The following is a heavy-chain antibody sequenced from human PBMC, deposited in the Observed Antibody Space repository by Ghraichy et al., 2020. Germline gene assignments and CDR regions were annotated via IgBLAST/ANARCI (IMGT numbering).Heavy chain of an antibody. J-gene: IGHJ4*02. CDR3: ARGLGQFDY. CDR2: FYYSGST. D-gene: IGHD7-27*01. CDR1: GGSISSYY. Sequence: SETLSLTCTVSGGSISSYYWSWIRQPPWKGLEWIGYFYYSGSTYYNPSLKIRVTISVATSKNQFSLKLSSVTAADTAVYYCARGLGQFDYWGQGTLVTVSS. V-gene: IGHV4-59*01.